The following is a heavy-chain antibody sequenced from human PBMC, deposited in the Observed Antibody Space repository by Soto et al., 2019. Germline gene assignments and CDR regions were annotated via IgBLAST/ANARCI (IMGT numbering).Heavy chain of an antibody. V-gene: IGHV1-69*12. CDR1: GGTFRNSA. CDR2: IMPIFRTP. J-gene: IGHJ6*02. D-gene: IGHD1-1*01. CDR3: ARDNDRPQVGGNYYYMLAV. Sequence: QVQLEQSGAEVKKPGSSVKVSCKASGGTFRNSAISWVRQAPGQGLEWMGGIMPIFRTPDYAQKFQGRVTMTADESTSTAYMELSGLRSDDTAVYFCARDNDRPQVGGNYYYMLAVWGHGTTVTVSS.